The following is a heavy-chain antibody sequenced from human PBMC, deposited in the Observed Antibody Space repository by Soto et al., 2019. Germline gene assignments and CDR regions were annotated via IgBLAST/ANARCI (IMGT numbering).Heavy chain of an antibody. CDR1: GFTFSSYD. CDR3: ARVFGWNAEPYYYGMDV. Sequence: GGSLRLSCAASGFTFSSYDMHWVRQATGKGLEWVSAIGTAGDTYYPGSVKGRFTISRENAKNSLYLQMNSLRAEDTAVYYCARVFGWNAEPYYYGMDVWGQGTTVTVSS. J-gene: IGHJ6*02. CDR2: IGTAGDT. V-gene: IGHV3-13*01. D-gene: IGHD1-1*01.